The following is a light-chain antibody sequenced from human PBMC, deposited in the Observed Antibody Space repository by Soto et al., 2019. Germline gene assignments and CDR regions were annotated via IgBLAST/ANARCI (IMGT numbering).Light chain of an antibody. CDR3: QQYDCSPLT. V-gene: IGKV3-20*01. CDR1: QSVSSSY. CDR2: GAS. J-gene: IGKJ4*01. Sequence: EIVLTQSPGTLSLSPGERATLSCRASQSVSSSYLDWYQQKPGQAPRLLIYGASSRSTGIPDRFSGSGSGADFTLTISRLEPEDFAVYYCQQYDCSPLTFGGGTKVEIK.